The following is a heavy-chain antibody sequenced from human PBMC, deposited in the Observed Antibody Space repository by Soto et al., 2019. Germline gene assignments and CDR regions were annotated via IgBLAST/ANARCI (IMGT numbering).Heavy chain of an antibody. J-gene: IGHJ4*02. CDR3: ARAPHRIVVVTAIPSYFDY. D-gene: IGHD2-21*02. CDR1: GDSIISRGYS. V-gene: IGHV4-30-2*01. Sequence: SETLSLTCAVSGDSIISRGYSWSWIRQPPGKGLEWIGYISRSGTTYHNPSLKSRLTISMDRSTNQFSLKLKSVSAADTAVYYCARAPHRIVVVTAIPSYFDYWGQGVLVTVSS. CDR2: ISRSGTT.